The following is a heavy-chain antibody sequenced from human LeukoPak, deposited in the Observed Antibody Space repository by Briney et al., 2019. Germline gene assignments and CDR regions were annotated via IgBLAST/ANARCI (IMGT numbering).Heavy chain of an antibody. CDR2: ISSSGSTI. Sequence: GGSLRLSCAASGFTFSDYYMSWIRQAPGKGLEWVSYISSSGSTIYYADSVKGRFTISRDNAKDSLYLQMNSLRAEDTAVYYCASPYSGSWYSTHNWFDPWGQGTLVTVSS. CDR1: GFTFSDYY. J-gene: IGHJ5*02. D-gene: IGHD6-13*01. CDR3: ASPYSGSWYSTHNWFDP. V-gene: IGHV3-11*01.